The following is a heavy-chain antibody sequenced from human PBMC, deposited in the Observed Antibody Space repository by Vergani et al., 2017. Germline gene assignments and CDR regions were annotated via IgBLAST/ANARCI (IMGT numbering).Heavy chain of an antibody. J-gene: IGHJ3*01. V-gene: IGHV3-21*01. CDR1: GFTFSSYT. CDR3: VRDVRVSRT. Sequence: EVQMVESGGGLVKPGGSLRLSCAASGFTFSSYTMNGVRQVPGKGLEWVSSINGNNDDVYYADSVKGRFTNSRDNAKNSLDLDMSSLRAEDTAVYYCVRDVRVSRTWGQGTLVAVSS. CDR2: INGNNDDV.